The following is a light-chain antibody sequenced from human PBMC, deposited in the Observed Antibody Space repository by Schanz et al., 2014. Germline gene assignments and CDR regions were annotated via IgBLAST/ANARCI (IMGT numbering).Light chain of an antibody. CDR3: CSFAGTIWV. V-gene: IGLV2-8*01. J-gene: IGLJ3*02. CDR2: EVT. Sequence: QSVLTQPPSASGSPGQSVTISCTGTSNDIGAYRYVSWYQHHPGRAPRLLIYEVTKRPSGVPGRFYGAKSGNTASLTVSGLQAEDEADYYCCSFAGTIWVFGGGTKLTVL. CDR1: SNDIGAYRY.